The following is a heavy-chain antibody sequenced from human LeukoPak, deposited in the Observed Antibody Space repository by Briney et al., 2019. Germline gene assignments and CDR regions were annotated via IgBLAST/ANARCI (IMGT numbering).Heavy chain of an antibody. CDR3: ARHRPAKHYYDSSAYSPFDY. CDR1: GYTFTSIG. CDR2: ISPYNGNT. D-gene: IGHD3-22*01. V-gene: IGHV1-18*01. Sequence: GASVKVSCKASGYTFTSIGISWVRQAPGQGLEWMGWISPYNGNTDYAQKLQGRVTMTADTSTNTAYMELSSLRSEDTAVYYCARHRPAKHYYDSSAYSPFDYWGQGTLVTVSS. J-gene: IGHJ4*02.